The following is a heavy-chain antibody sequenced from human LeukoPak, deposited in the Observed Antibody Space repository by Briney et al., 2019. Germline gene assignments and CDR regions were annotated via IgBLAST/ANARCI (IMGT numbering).Heavy chain of an antibody. Sequence: GGSLRLSCAASGFTFSSYAMSWVRQAPGEGLEWVSAISGSGGSTYYADSVKGRFTISRDNSKNTLYLQMNSLRAEDTAVYYCAKDDSSSWLYYFDYWGQGTLVTVSS. V-gene: IGHV3-23*01. CDR1: GFTFSSYA. D-gene: IGHD6-13*01. CDR2: ISGSGGST. J-gene: IGHJ4*02. CDR3: AKDDSSSWLYYFDY.